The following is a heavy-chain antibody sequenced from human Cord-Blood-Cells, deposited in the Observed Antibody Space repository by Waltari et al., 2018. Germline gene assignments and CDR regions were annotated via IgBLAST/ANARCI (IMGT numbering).Heavy chain of an antibody. CDR2: IYYSGTT. CDR1: GGSISSSSYY. Sequence: QLQLQESGPGLVKPSETLSLTCTVSGGSISSSSYYWGWIRQPPGKGLEWIGSIYYSGTTDYNPSLKSRVTISVDTSKTQFSRKLSSVTAADTAVYYCARRGESGWYYWGQGTLVTVSS. J-gene: IGHJ4*02. V-gene: IGHV4-39*01. CDR3: ARRGESGWYY. D-gene: IGHD6-19*01.